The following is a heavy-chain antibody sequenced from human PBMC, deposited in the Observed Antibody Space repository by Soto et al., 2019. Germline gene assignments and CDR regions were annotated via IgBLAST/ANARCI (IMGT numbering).Heavy chain of an antibody. V-gene: IGHV4-30-4*08. CDR1: GDSISSDYYH. CDR2: IHHSGSI. CDR3: AREDDGGDSLDV. D-gene: IGHD2-21*02. J-gene: IGHJ6*02. Sequence: QVQLQQSGPGLVKPSQTLSPTCTVSGDSISSDYYHWTWIRQSPGKGLEWIGYIHHSGSILYNPSLKSRVTISVDTSKNQFSLHLTSVTAADTAVYFCAREDDGGDSLDVWGQGTTVTVSS.